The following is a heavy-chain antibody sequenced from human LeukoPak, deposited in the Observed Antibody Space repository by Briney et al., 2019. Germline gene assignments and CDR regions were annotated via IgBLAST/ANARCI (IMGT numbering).Heavy chain of an antibody. CDR2: IKQDGSEK. J-gene: IGHJ4*02. CDR1: GFTFSNTW. V-gene: IGHV3-7*03. Sequence: PGGSLRLSCLASGFTFSNTWMSWVRQAPGKGLEWVANIKQDGSEKYYVDSVKGRFTISRDNAKNSLYLQMNSLRAEDTAVYYCARGGYHFDYWGQGTLVTVSS. D-gene: IGHD5-12*01. CDR3: ARGGYHFDY.